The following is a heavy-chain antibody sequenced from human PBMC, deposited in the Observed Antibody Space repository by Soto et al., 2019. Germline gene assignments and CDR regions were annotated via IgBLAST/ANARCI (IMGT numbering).Heavy chain of an antibody. J-gene: IGHJ6*02. CDR3: AKASSRWQWLVSDYYYYGMDV. D-gene: IGHD6-19*01. Sequence: PGGSLRLSCAASGFTFSSYGMHWVRQAPGKGLEWVAVISYDGSNKYYADSVKGRFTISRDNSKNTLYLQMNSLRAEDTAVYYCAKASSRWQWLVSDYYYYGMDVWGQGTTVTVSS. CDR1: GFTFSSYG. V-gene: IGHV3-30*18. CDR2: ISYDGSNK.